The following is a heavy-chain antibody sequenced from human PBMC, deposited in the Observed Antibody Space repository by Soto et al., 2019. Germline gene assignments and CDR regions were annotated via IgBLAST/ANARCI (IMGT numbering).Heavy chain of an antibody. D-gene: IGHD1-26*01. CDR2: IGDSGAST. CDR1: GFSFSSFA. J-gene: IGHJ6*04. Sequence: EVLLLESGGGLVQPGGSLRLSCEASGFSFSSFAMNWVRQAPGKGLEWVSAIGDSGASTYYADSVKGRFTISRDNSRNTLYLQLNSLRADDTAVYYCAKGVELDVWGNGTTVTVSP. V-gene: IGHV3-23*01. CDR3: AKGVELDV.